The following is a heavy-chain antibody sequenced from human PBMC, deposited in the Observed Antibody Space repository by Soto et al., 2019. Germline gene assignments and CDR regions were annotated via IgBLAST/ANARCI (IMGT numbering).Heavy chain of an antibody. V-gene: IGHV1-69*04. J-gene: IGHJ6*03. CDR3: ARDHCSGGSCYKIPYYYYYMDV. Sequence: SVKVSCKASGGTFSSYTISWVRQAPGQGLEWMGRIIPILGIANYAQKFQGRVTITADKSTSTAYMELSSLRSEDTAVYYCARDHCSGGSCYKIPYYYYYMDVWGKGTTVTVS. CDR2: IIPILGIA. CDR1: GGTFSSYT. D-gene: IGHD2-15*01.